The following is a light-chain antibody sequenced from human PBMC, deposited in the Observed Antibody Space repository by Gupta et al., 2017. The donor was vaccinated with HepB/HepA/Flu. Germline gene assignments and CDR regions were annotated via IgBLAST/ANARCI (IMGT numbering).Light chain of an antibody. CDR1: SSDVGGYNY. V-gene: IGLV2-14*03. CDR2: DVS. J-gene: IGLJ2*01. CDR3: SSYTSSSTLV. Sequence: QSALTQPASVSGSPGQSINLSCPGTSSDVGGYNYVSWYQQHPSKAPELMIYDVSNRPSWVSNRCSGSKSGNTASLTIYGLQAEDEADYYCSSYTSSSTLVFGGGTKLTVL.